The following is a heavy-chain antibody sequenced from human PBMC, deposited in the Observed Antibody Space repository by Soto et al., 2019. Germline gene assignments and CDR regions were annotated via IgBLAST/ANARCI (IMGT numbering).Heavy chain of an antibody. CDR3: ASAEYCSSTSCYWSRDYYYYMDV. V-gene: IGHV4-59*01. CDR1: GGSISSYY. J-gene: IGHJ6*03. Sequence: SETVSLTCTVSGGSISSYYWSWIRQPPGKGLEWIGYIYYSGSTNYNPSLKSRVTISVDTSKNQFSLKLSSVTAADTAVYYCASAEYCSSTSCYWSRDYYYYMDVWGKGTTVTVPS. D-gene: IGHD2-2*01. CDR2: IYYSGST.